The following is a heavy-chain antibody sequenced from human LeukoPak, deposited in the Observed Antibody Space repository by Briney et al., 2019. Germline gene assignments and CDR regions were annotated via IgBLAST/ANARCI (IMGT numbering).Heavy chain of an antibody. CDR2: IYSDGSIT. J-gene: IGHJ3*02. Sequence: GGSLRLSSAASEFTFSSYWMHWVRQAPGKGLVWVSRIYSDGSITTYTDSVKGRFTISRDNARNTLYLHMNSLRAEDTAVYYCARAPPSSGYAYHFDIWGQGTMVTVSS. D-gene: IGHD5-18*01. CDR1: EFTFSSYW. V-gene: IGHV3-74*03. CDR3: ARAPPSSGYAYHFDI.